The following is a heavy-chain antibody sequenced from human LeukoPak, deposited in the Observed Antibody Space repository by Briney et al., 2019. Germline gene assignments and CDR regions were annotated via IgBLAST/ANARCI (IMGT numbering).Heavy chain of an antibody. CDR1: GFTFSSYW. D-gene: IGHD3-3*01. J-gene: IGHJ6*02. V-gene: IGHV3-74*01. CDR3: ARTIFEYYGMDV. CDR2: INSDGSST. Sequence: GGSLRLSCAASGFTFSSYWMHWVRQAPGKGLVWVSRINSDGSSTSYADSVKGRFTISRDNAKNTLYLQMNSLRAEDTAVYYCARTIFEYYGMDVWGQGTTVTVSS.